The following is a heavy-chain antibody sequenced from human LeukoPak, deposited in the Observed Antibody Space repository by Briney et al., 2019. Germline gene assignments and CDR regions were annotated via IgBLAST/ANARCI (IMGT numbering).Heavy chain of an antibody. CDR2: VSYDGSSM. Sequence: GGSLTLSCAASGFTFSTYGMHGLRQAPGKGLEGVAVVSYDGSSMYYADSVKGRFTFSRDNSKNTLYPEMSSLRRQDPVVHFCTKAQHPRHDLGNFYFDYWGQGTLVTVSS. V-gene: IGHV3-30*18. CDR1: GFTFSTYG. J-gene: IGHJ4*02. D-gene: IGHD7-27*01. CDR3: TKAQHPRHDLGNFYFDY.